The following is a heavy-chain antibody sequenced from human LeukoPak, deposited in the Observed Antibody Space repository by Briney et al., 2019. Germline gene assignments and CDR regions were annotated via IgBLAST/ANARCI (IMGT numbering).Heavy chain of an antibody. CDR3: ARARWELLPPDFDY. Sequence: GGSLRLPCAASGFTFSSYAMSWVRQAPGKGLEGVSAISGSGGSTYYADSVKGRFTISRDNSKNTLYLQMNSLRAEDTAVYYCARARWELLPPDFDYWGQGTLVTVSS. CDR1: GFTFSSYA. J-gene: IGHJ4*02. V-gene: IGHV3-23*01. D-gene: IGHD1-26*01. CDR2: ISGSGGST.